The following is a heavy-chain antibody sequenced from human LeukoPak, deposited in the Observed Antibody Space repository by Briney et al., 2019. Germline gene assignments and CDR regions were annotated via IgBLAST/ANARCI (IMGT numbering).Heavy chain of an antibody. D-gene: IGHD1-26*01. V-gene: IGHV3-53*01. J-gene: IGHJ3*02. CDR2: IRSDGST. CDR3: ARGMYSGMYNDAFDI. CDR1: GFTVSSNY. Sequence: GGSLRLSCTASGFTVSSNYMSWVRQAPGKGLEWVSVIRSDGSTNHADSVKGRFTISRDNSKNTLYLQMNNLRAEDTAMYYCARGMYSGMYNDAFDIWGQGTKVTVS.